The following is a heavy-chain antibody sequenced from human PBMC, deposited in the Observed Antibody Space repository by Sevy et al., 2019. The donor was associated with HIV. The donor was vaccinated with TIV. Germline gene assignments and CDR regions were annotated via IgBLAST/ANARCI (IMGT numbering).Heavy chain of an antibody. Sequence: GGSLRLSCAASGFTFSSYWMKWVRQAPGKGLEWVANIKQDGSEKYYVDSVKGRFTISRDNAKNSLYLQMNSLRAEDTAVYYCAREVEMATTYFDYWGQGTLVTVSS. D-gene: IGHD5-12*01. CDR2: IKQDGSEK. CDR3: AREVEMATTYFDY. CDR1: GFTFSSYW. J-gene: IGHJ4*02. V-gene: IGHV3-7*01.